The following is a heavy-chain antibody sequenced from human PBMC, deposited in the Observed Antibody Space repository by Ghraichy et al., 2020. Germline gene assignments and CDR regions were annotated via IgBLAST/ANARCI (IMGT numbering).Heavy chain of an antibody. CDR1: GGSITTKNYY. V-gene: IGHV4-39*01. J-gene: IGHJ4*02. Sequence: SETLSLTCTVSGGSITTKNYYWDWARQPPGRDLEWIGSIYYSGSTSYNPSLKSRVTISVDTSKNQFSLKLDSVTAADTAVYYCARRAPIGDGYHYMDSWGQGTLVTVSS. CDR2: IYYSGST. D-gene: IGHD2-21*01. CDR3: ARRAPIGDGYHYMDS.